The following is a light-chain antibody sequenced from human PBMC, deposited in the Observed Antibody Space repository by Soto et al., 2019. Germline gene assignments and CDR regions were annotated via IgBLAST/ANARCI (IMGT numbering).Light chain of an antibody. CDR3: QQLNSYPYT. J-gene: IGKJ2*01. V-gene: IGKV1-9*01. CDR2: GAS. CDR1: QGISSH. Sequence: DIQLTQSPSFLSASVGDRVTITCRASQGISSHLAWYQQKPGKAPKLLIYGASTLQGGVPSRFSGSGSGTEFTRTISSLQPEDSATYSFQQLNSYPYTFGQGTKVDIK.